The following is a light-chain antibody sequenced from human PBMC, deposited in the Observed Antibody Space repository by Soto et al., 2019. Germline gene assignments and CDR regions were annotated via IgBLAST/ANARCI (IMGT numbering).Light chain of an antibody. CDR1: SSDVGGYNY. CDR3: SSYTSSSTLRV. J-gene: IGLJ2*01. Sequence: QSVLTQPASVSGSHGQSITISCTGTSSDVGGYNYVSWYQQHPGKAPKLMIYDVSNRPSGVSNRFSGSKSGNTASLTISGLQAEDEADYYCSSYTSSSTLRVFGGGTQLTVL. V-gene: IGLV2-14*01. CDR2: DVS.